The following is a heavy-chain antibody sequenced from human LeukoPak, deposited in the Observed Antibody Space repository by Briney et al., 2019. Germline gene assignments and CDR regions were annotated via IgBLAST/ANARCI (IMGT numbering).Heavy chain of an antibody. D-gene: IGHD3-22*01. V-gene: IGHV1-2*02. Sequence: GASVKVSCKASGYTFTGYYMHWVRQAPGQGLEWMGWINPNSGGTNYAQKFQGRVTMTRDTSISTAYMELSRLRSDDTAVYYCARLPHITMIVAVMSDFDYWGQGTLVTVSS. J-gene: IGHJ4*02. CDR3: ARLPHITMIVAVMSDFDY. CDR1: GYTFTGYY. CDR2: INPNSGGT.